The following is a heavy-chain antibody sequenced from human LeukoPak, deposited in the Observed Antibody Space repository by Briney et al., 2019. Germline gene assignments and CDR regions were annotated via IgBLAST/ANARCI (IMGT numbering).Heavy chain of an antibody. Sequence: ASVKLSCKVSGYTLTELCMHWVRQAPGKGLEWMGRFDPEDGETIYAQKFQVRVSMTEDTSTATDYMELSSLRSEDTAVYYCSTDQRGYSSSSEYFQHWGQGTVVSVSS. CDR1: GYTLTELC. J-gene: IGHJ1*01. D-gene: IGHD6-6*01. CDR3: STDQRGYSSSSEYFQH. V-gene: IGHV1-24*01. CDR2: FDPEDGET.